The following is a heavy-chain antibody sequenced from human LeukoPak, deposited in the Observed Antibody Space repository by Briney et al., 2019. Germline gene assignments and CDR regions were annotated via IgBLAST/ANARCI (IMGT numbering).Heavy chain of an antibody. CDR3: ARLWFGDFDYYMDV. D-gene: IGHD3-10*01. J-gene: IGHJ6*03. CDR2: IYYSGST. Sequence: SETLSLTCTVSGGSISSYYWSWIRQPPGKGLEWIGSIYYSGSTYYNPSLKSRVTISVDTSKNQFSLKLSSVTAADTAVYYCARLWFGDFDYYMDVWGKGTTVTISS. V-gene: IGHV4-59*05. CDR1: GGSISSYY.